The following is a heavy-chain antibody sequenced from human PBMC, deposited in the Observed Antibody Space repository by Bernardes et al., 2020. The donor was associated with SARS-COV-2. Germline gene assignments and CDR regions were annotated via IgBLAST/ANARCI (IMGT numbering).Heavy chain of an antibody. D-gene: IGHD1-26*01. Sequence: SETLSLTCTVSGGSISSYYWSWIRQPPGKGLEWIGYIYYSGSTYYNPSLKSRVTISVDTSKNQFSLKLSSVTAADTAVYYCARGVVGDYFDYWGQGTLVTVSS. V-gene: IGHV4-30-4*01. CDR1: GGSISSYY. CDR3: ARGVVGDYFDY. J-gene: IGHJ4*02. CDR2: IYYSGST.